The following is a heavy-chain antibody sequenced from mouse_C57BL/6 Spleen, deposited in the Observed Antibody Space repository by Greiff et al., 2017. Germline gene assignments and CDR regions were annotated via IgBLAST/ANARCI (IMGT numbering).Heavy chain of an antibody. CDR2: IYPRSGNT. D-gene: IGHD1-1*01. J-gene: IGHJ4*01. V-gene: IGHV1-81*01. CDR1: GYTFTSYG. CDR3: ARDSRGYYAMDY. Sequence: QVQLQQSGAELARPGASVKLSCKASGYTFTSYGISWVKQRTGQGLEWIGEIYPRSGNTYYNEKFKGKATLTADKSSSTAYMELRGLTSEDSAVYFCARDSRGYYAMDYWGQGTSVTVSS.